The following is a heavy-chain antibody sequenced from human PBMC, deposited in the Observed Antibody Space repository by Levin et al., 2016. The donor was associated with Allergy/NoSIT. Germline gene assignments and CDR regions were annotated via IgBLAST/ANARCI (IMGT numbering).Heavy chain of an antibody. CDR1: GVSISSNHW. J-gene: IGHJ6*03. CDR2: IYHTGDT. D-gene: IGHD3-9*01. V-gene: IGHV4-4*02. CDR3: ARNTGYPYFYYMDV. Sequence: SETLSLTCDVSGVSISSNHWWSWVRQSPGRGLEWIAEIYHTGDTNYNPSLESRASISVDKSKDQFSLRLTSVTAADTAVYYCARNTGYPYFYYMDVWGKGTTVTVSS.